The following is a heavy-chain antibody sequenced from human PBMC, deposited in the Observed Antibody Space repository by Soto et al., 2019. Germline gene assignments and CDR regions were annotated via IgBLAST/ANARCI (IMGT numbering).Heavy chain of an antibody. Sequence: ASVKVSCKASGYTFTGYYMHWVRQAPGQGLEWMGWINPNSGGTNYAQKFQGWVTMTRDTSISTAYKELSRLRSDDTAVYYCARVYYDSSGYYWSAFDIWGQGTMVTVS. CDR2: INPNSGGT. V-gene: IGHV1-2*04. J-gene: IGHJ3*02. CDR3: ARVYYDSSGYYWSAFDI. D-gene: IGHD3-22*01. CDR1: GYTFTGYY.